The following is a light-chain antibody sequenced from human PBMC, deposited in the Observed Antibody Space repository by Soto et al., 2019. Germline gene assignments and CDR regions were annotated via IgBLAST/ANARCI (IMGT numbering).Light chain of an antibody. V-gene: IGKV1-39*01. CDR2: AAS. CDR1: QSVSSY. CDR3: QQSYTYPHT. Sequence: DIQMTQSPSSLSASVGDRVTITCRTSQSVSSYLNWYQQKPGKAPNLLVFAASSLQSGVPSRFSGSGSRTDFTLTVNSLHPEDFATYYGQQSYTYPHTFGQGTKL. J-gene: IGKJ2*01.